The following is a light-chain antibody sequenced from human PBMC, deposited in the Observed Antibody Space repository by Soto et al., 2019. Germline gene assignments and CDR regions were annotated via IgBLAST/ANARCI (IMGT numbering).Light chain of an antibody. J-gene: IGKJ4*01. V-gene: IGKV3D-15*01. Sequence: EIGMTQSPATLSVSPGERATRSCRASQSINRNLAWYHQRPGQDARLLMFGASTRATGILARFSGSGSGTDFTLTIRSLQSEDFAVYICQQQDKWPLTFGRGTKVDIK. CDR3: QQQDKWPLT. CDR2: GAS. CDR1: QSINRN.